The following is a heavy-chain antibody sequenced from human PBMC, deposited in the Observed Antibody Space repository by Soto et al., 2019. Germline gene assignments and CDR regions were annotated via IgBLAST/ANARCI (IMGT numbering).Heavy chain of an antibody. CDR1: ADSSTISNSY. V-gene: IGHV4-39*01. CDR2: SSYNGGT. D-gene: IGHD1-1*01. CDR3: ARHRIEVVWRGFDY. J-gene: IGHJ4*02. Sequence: SETLSLTCTVSADSSTISNSYWGWLRQPPGKGLQWIGSSSYNGGTSYNPSLKGRVAISVDTSKKQSSLQVTSVTAADTAMYFCARHRIEVVWRGFDYWGQGSPVTVSS.